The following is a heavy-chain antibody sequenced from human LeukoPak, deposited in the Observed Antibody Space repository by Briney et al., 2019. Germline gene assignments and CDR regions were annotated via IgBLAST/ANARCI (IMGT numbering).Heavy chain of an antibody. CDR1: GASVTSGHYC. D-gene: IGHD3-10*01. V-gene: IGHV4-39*01. CDR3: AKLPTGFPNWFDP. CDR2: VHFNGHT. J-gene: IGHJ5*02. Sequence: SETLSLTCTVSGASVTSGHYCWGWVRQSPGKRLEWIASVHFNGHTYSNPSLSTRVTMSIDTSKNQFSLKLTSLTAADTAIYYCAKLPTGFPNWFDPWGQGTLVTVSS.